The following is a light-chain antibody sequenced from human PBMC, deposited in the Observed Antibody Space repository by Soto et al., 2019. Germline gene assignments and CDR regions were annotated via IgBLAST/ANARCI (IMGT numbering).Light chain of an antibody. Sequence: DIQMTQSPSSVSASVGDTVTITCRASQNVRSYLNWYQQKPGKAPTLLIYESTTLETGVPSTFSGDGFGTDFTLTISSLHPDDFATYYCQQSFFAPPTFGRGTKVDIK. CDR2: EST. J-gene: IGKJ4*01. V-gene: IGKV1-39*01. CDR3: QQSFFAPPT. CDR1: QNVRSY.